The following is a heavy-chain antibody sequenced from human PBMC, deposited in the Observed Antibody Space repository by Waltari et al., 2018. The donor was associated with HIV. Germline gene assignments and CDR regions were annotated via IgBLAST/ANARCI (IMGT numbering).Heavy chain of an antibody. CDR2: ITVTDGTT. V-gene: IGHV3-23*04. D-gene: IGHD6-6*01. Sequence: DVQLVESGGGSVQPGGSLTLSCAASGFHFSNYARRWLRKAPGKGLEWFSSITVTDGTTYYADSVKGRFTISRDNSKTTLYLQMNSLRVDDTAVYFCAKRVLYSSSEAYFQHWGQGTLVTVSS. CDR3: AKRVLYSSSEAYFQH. J-gene: IGHJ1*01. CDR1: GFHFSNYA.